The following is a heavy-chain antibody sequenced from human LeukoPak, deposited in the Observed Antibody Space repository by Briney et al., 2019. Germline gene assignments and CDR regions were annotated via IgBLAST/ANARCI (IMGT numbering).Heavy chain of an antibody. V-gene: IGHV4-34*01. D-gene: IGHD1-26*01. J-gene: IGHJ4*02. CDR3: ARGGWELPEGSLDY. Sequence: SETLSLTCAVYGGSFSGYYWSWIRQPPGKGLEWIGEINHSGSTNSNPSLKSRVTISVDASKNQFSLKLSSVTAADTAVYYCARGGWELPEGSLDYWGQGTLVAVSS. CDR2: INHSGST. CDR1: GGSFSGYY.